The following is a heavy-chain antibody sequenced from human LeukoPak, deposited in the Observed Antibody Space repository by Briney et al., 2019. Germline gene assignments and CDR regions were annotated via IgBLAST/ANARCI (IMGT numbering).Heavy chain of an antibody. D-gene: IGHD1-26*01. Sequence: GGSLRLSCAASGFTFSSYWMNWVRQAPGKGLEWVSSISSSSSYIYYADSVKGRFTISRDNAKNSLYLQMNSLRAEDTAVYYCARGSGSLPYYFDYWGQGTLVTVSS. J-gene: IGHJ4*02. CDR2: ISSSSSYI. CDR1: GFTFSSYW. V-gene: IGHV3-21*01. CDR3: ARGSGSLPYYFDY.